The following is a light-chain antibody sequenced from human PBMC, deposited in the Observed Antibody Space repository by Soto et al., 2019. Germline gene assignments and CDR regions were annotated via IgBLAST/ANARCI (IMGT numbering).Light chain of an antibody. CDR1: KSVRSSY. V-gene: IGKV3-20*01. Sequence: VLAQSXGTLSLYRLDXXXXXXXAIKSVRSSYLAWYQHKXGQAPRLLIYGASXRANGIPDRFSGSGSGTDFTLTISRLETEDFAVYYCQQYCSSHWTYGQGTKTDIK. CDR2: GAS. CDR3: QQYCSSHWT. J-gene: IGKJ1*01.